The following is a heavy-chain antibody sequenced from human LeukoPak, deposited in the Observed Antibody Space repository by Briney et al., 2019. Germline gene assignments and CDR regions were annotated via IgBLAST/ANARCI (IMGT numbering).Heavy chain of an antibody. Sequence: ASVKVSCKASGYTFTGYHMHWVRQAPGQGLEWMGWINPNSGGTNYAQKFQGRVTMTSDMSISTAYMELSRLRSDDTAVYYCARDPLYQDIVVVPAAIGWFDPWGQGTLVTVSS. CDR3: ARDPLYQDIVVVPAAIGWFDP. V-gene: IGHV1-2*02. J-gene: IGHJ5*02. CDR2: INPNSGGT. CDR1: GYTFTGYH. D-gene: IGHD2-2*01.